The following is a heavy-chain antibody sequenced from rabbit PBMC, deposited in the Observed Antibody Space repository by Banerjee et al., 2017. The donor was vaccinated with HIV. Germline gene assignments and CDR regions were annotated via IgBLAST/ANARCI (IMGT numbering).Heavy chain of an antibody. CDR2: IYAGSSDST. CDR3: ARAPYAYTAYGYVVTYDMDL. CDR1: GFTLSSYY. J-gene: IGHJ6*01. V-gene: IGHV1S40*01. D-gene: IGHD6-1*01. Sequence: QSLEESGGDLVKPEGSLTLTCTASGFTLSSYYMCWVRQAPGKGLEWIACIYAGSSDSTWYASWAKGRFTISRTSSTTVTLQMTSLTAADTATYFCARAPYAYTAYGYVVTYDMDLWGPGTLVTVS.